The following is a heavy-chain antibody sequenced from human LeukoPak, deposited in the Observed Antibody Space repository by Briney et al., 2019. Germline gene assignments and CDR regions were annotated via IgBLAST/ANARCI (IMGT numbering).Heavy chain of an antibody. CDR1: GGTSSSYA. V-gene: IGHV1-69*05. CDR3: ARDSGYYGSGSYSLFDY. J-gene: IGHJ4*02. CDR2: IIPIFGTA. D-gene: IGHD3-10*01. Sequence: SVKVSCKASGGTSSSYAISWVRQAPGQGLEWMGGIIPIFGTANYAQKFQGRVTITTDESTSTAYMELSSLRSEDTAVYYCARDSGYYGSGSYSLFDYWGQGTLVTVSS.